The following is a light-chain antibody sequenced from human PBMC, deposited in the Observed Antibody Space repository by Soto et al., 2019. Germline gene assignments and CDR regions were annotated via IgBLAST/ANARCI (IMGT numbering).Light chain of an antibody. CDR3: QQYGSSPST. V-gene: IGKV3-20*01. Sequence: EIVLTQSPGTLSLSPGERATLSCRASQSVSSSYSAWYQQKPGQAPRLLIYGASSRATGIPDRFSGSGSGTDFTLTISRLEPDDFAVYYCQQYGSSPSTFGQGTKVEI. J-gene: IGKJ1*01. CDR1: QSVSSSY. CDR2: GAS.